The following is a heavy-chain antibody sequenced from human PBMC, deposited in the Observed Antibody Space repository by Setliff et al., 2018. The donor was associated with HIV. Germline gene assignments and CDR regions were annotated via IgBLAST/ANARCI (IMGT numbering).Heavy chain of an antibody. D-gene: IGHD3-9*01. CDR3: ALVSPPPDNYFYYYMDV. J-gene: IGHJ6*03. CDR1: GGSISSHY. V-gene: IGHV4-59*11. Sequence: SETLSLTCTVSGGSISSHYWSWTRQPPGKGLEWIAYIYYSGTTSYNPSLKSRVTITVDTSKNQFSLKLSSVTAADTALYYCALVSPPPDNYFYYYMDVWGKGTTVTVS. CDR2: IYYSGTT.